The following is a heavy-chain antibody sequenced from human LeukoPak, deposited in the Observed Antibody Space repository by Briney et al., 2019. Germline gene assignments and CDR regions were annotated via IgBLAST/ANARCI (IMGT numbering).Heavy chain of an antibody. V-gene: IGHV1-58*02. CDR2: IVVGSGNT. J-gene: IGHJ6*02. CDR3: AGYPNYYYYYYGMDV. CDR1: GFTFTSSA. D-gene: IGHD4/OR15-4a*01. Sequence: ASVKVSCKASGFTFTSSAMQWVRQARGQRLEWIGWIVVGSGNTNYAQKFQERVTITRDMSTSTAYMELSSLRSEDTAVYYCAGYPNYYYYYYGMDVWGQGTTGTVSS.